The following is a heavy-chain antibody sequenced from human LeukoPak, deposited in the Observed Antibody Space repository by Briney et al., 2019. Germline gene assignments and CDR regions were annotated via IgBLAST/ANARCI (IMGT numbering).Heavy chain of an antibody. CDR1: GFTFDDYA. Sequence: GRSLRLSCAASGFTFDDYARHWVRQAPGKGLEWVSGISWNSGSIGYADSVKGRFTISRDNTKNSLYLQMNSLRAEDMALYYCATGWGYYDSSGSGYWGQGTLVTVSS. CDR3: ATGWGYYDSSGSGY. V-gene: IGHV3-9*03. J-gene: IGHJ4*02. D-gene: IGHD3-22*01. CDR2: ISWNSGSI.